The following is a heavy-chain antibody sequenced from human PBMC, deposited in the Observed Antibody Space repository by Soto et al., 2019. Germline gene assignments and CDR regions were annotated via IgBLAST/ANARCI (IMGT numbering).Heavy chain of an antibody. J-gene: IGHJ4*02. Sequence: ASVKVSCKASGYTFTNYHMHWVLQAPGQGFEWMGIINPSGGSTTYAQKFQGRVTMTTDTSTSTVYMELSSLRSDDTAVYYCARDSSIVVDGGSCQDYWGQGTQVTVSS. CDR3: ARDSSIVVDGGSCQDY. CDR2: INPSGGST. D-gene: IGHD2-15*01. V-gene: IGHV1-46*01. CDR1: GYTFTNYH.